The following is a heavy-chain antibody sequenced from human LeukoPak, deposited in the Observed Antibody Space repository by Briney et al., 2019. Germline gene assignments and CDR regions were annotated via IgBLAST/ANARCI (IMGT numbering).Heavy chain of an antibody. CDR3: KGYGSGSYGPRDYYYMDV. J-gene: IGHJ6*03. Sequence: GGSLRLSCAASGFTFSRHGMHWVRQAPGKGLEWVAVIWYDGSNKYYADSVKGRFTISRDNSKNTLYLQMNSLRAEDTAVYYCKGYGSGSYGPRDYYYMDVWGKGTTVTVSS. CDR2: IWYDGSNK. CDR1: GFTFSRHG. V-gene: IGHV3-33*01. D-gene: IGHD3-10*01.